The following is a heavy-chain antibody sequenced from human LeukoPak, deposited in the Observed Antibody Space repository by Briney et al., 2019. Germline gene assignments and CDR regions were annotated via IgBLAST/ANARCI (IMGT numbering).Heavy chain of an antibody. CDR3: ARATGSVTSYYS. CDR1: CYTFSSYG. D-gene: IGHD3-10*01. CDR2: ISAYNGNT. Sequence: GASVKVSCKASCYTFSSYGISWVRQAPGQGLEWMGWISAYNGNTNYAQKLQGRVTMTTDTSTNTAYMELRSLRSDDTAVYYCARATGSVTSYYSWGQGTLVTVSS. J-gene: IGHJ4*02. V-gene: IGHV1-18*01.